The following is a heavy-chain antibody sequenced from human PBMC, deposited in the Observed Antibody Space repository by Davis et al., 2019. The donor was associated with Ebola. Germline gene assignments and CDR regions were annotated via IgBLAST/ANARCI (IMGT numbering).Heavy chain of an antibody. Sequence: GESLKISCAASGFTFSSYAMSWVRQAPGKGLEWVSAISGSGGSTYYADSVKGRFTISRDNSKNTLYLQMNSLKTEDTAVYYCTTVYACSSTSCFYYYYYGMDVWGQGTTVTVSS. J-gene: IGHJ6*02. CDR1: GFTFSSYA. CDR3: TTVYACSSTSCFYYYYYGMDV. CDR2: ISGSGGST. V-gene: IGHV3-23*01. D-gene: IGHD2-2*01.